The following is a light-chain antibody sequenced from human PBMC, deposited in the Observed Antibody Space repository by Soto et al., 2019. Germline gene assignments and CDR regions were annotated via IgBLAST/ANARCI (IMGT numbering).Light chain of an antibody. Sequence: QAVLTQPASVSGYPGQSITISCTGTSSDIGAYNFVSWYQQHPGKAPKLMLYDVNIRPSGVSNRFSGSKSGNTASLTISGLQAEDEADYYCTSWTTSTTMIFGGGTQLTVL. CDR2: DVN. J-gene: IGLJ2*01. V-gene: IGLV2-14*03. CDR3: TSWTTSTTMI. CDR1: SSDIGAYNF.